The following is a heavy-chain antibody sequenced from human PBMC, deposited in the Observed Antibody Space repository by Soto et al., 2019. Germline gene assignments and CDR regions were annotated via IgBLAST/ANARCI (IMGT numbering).Heavy chain of an antibody. CDR2: INPSGGSA. J-gene: IGHJ4*02. D-gene: IGHD1-26*01. V-gene: IGHV1-46*01. Sequence: QVQLVQSGAEVKKPGASVKVSCKASGYSFTSYSMHWVRQAPGQGLEWMGVINPSGGSANYAQKFQRRITVTSDTSTTTVYMELSSLTSEDTAVYYCARDLKPLGGTLFHWADLDYWGQGTLVTVSS. CDR3: ARDLKPLGGTLFHWADLDY. CDR1: GYSFTSYS.